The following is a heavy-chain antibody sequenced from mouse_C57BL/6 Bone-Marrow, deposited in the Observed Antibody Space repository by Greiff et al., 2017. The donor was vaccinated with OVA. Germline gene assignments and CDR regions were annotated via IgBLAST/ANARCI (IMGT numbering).Heavy chain of an antibody. CDR2: IRSKSNNYAT. J-gene: IGHJ2*01. CDR3: VRQLSLNFDY. V-gene: IGHV10-1*01. Sequence: EVQGVESGGGLVQPKGSLKLSCAASGFSFNTYAMNWVRQAPGKGLEWVARIRSKSNNYATYYADSVKDRFTISRDDSESMLYLQMNNLKTEDTAMYYCVRQLSLNFDYWGQGTTLTVSS. CDR1: GFSFNTYA. D-gene: IGHD6-2*01.